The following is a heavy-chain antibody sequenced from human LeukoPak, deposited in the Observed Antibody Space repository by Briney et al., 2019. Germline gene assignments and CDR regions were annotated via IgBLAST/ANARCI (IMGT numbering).Heavy chain of an antibody. D-gene: IGHD6-13*01. CDR3: ARFPWAAADDY. CDR1: GFTFSSYS. Sequence: PGGSLRLSCAASGFTFSSYSMNWLLQAPGKGLEWVSSISSISSDIYYADSVKGRFTISRDNAKNSLYLQMNSLRAEDTAVYYCARFPWAAADDYWGQGTLVTVSS. CDR2: ISSISSDI. J-gene: IGHJ4*02. V-gene: IGHV3-21*01.